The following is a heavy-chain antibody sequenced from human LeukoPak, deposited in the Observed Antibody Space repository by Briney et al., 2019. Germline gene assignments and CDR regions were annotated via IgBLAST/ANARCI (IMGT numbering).Heavy chain of an antibody. Sequence: ASVKVSCKVSGYTLTELSMHWVRQAPGKGREWMGGFDPEDGETIYAQKFQGRVTMTEDTSTDTAYMELSSLRSEDTAVYYCARTWLGSDYGGLFEYWGQGTLVTVSS. J-gene: IGHJ4*02. D-gene: IGHD4-23*01. CDR2: FDPEDGET. CDR1: GYTLTELS. V-gene: IGHV1-24*01. CDR3: ARTWLGSDYGGLFEY.